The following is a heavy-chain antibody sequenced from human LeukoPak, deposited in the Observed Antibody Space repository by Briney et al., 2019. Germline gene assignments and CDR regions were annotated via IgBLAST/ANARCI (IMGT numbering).Heavy chain of an antibody. CDR2: ISGSGGST. V-gene: IGHV3-23*01. CDR1: GFTFSSYA. D-gene: IGHD3-3*01. J-gene: IGHJ4*02. Sequence: GGSLRLSCAASGFTFSSYAMSWVRQAPGKGLEWVSAISGSGGSTYYADSVKGRFTISRDNSKNTLYLQMNSLRAEDTAVYYCAKLKYYDFWSGYYGDYWGQRTLVTVSS. CDR3: AKLKYYDFWSGYYGDY.